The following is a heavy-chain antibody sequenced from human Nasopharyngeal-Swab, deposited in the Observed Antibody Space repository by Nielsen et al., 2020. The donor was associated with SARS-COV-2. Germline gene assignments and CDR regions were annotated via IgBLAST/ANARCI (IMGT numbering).Heavy chain of an antibody. D-gene: IGHD7-27*01. CDR3: AREDWGKLDY. Sequence: GSLRLSCAASGFTFSSYWMNWVRLTPMKRLEWVATVKQDGSAIYHVDSLKGRFTISRDNAKNSLYLQMNSLRAGDTAVYYCAREDWGKLDYWGQGTLVTVSS. V-gene: IGHV3-7*04. J-gene: IGHJ4*02. CDR1: GFTFSSYW. CDR2: VKQDGSAI.